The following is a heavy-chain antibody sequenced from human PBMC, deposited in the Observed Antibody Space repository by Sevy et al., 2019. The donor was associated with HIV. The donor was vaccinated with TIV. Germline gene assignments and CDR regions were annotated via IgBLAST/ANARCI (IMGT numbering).Heavy chain of an antibody. D-gene: IGHD2-15*01. J-gene: IGHJ3*02. V-gene: IGHV4-59*01. CDR3: ARSRGCCSGGSCYSGLYGYVYAFDI. CDR1: GGSISSYY. Sequence: SETLSLTCTVSGGSISSYYWSWIRQPPGKGLEWIGYIYYSGSTNYNPSLKSRVTISVDTSKNQFSLQLSSVPAADTAVYYCARSRGCCSGGSCYSGLYGYVYAFDIWGQGTMVTVSS. CDR2: IYYSGST.